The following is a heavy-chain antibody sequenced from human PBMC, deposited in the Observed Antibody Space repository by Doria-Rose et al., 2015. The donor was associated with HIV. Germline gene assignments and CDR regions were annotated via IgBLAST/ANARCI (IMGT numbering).Heavy chain of an antibody. CDR3: ARIKSSRWYHKYYFDF. J-gene: IGHJ4*02. V-gene: IGHV2-26*01. CDR1: GVSLSSPGMG. CDR2: IFSADER. Sequence: QESGPVLVKPTETLTLTCTVSGVSLSSPGMGVSWIRQPPGKAPEWLANIFSADERSYKTSLKSRLTISRGTSKSQVVLTMTDMDPVDTATYYCARIKSSRWYHKYYFDFWGQGTLVIVSA. D-gene: IGHD6-13*01.